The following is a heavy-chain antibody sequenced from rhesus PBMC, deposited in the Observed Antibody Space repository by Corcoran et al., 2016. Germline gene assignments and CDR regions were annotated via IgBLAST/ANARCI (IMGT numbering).Heavy chain of an antibody. Sequence: QLQLQESGPGLVKPSETLSVTCAVSGGSISSNYWSWIRQPPGKGLEWIGRIYGSGSSTNYHPSLKSRVTLSVDTSKNQLSLKLSSVTAADTAVYYCARLRNTDYYFDYWGQGVLVTVSS. D-gene: IGHD4-23*01. CDR2: IYGSGSST. CDR3: ARLRNTDYYFDY. J-gene: IGHJ4*01. V-gene: IGHV4-169*01. CDR1: GGSISSNY.